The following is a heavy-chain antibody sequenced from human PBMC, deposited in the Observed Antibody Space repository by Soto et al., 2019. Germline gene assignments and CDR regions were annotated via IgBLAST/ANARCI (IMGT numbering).Heavy chain of an antibody. CDR1: GGSISSCDYY. Sequence: SETLSLTCTVSGGSISSCDYYWSWIRHPPGKGLEWIGYIYYSGSTYYNPSLKSRVTISVDTSKNQFSLKLSSVTAADTAVYYCARGRGSSWTYYYYGMDVWGQGTTVTVSS. D-gene: IGHD6-13*01. CDR2: IYYSGST. J-gene: IGHJ6*02. CDR3: ARGRGSSWTYYYYGMDV. V-gene: IGHV4-30-4*01.